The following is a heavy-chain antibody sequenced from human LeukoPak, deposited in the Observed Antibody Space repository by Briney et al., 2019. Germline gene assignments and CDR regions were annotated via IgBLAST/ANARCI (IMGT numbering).Heavy chain of an antibody. J-gene: IGHJ3*02. Sequence: SQTLSLTCAISGDSVSSNSAAWNWIRESPSRCLEWLGRTYYRSKWYNDYAVSVKSRITINPDTSKNQFSLQLNSVTPEDTAVYYCASNLHYEGAIDAFDIWGQGTMVTVSS. CDR3: ASNLHYEGAIDAFDI. CDR1: GDSVSSNSAA. D-gene: IGHD1-26*01. V-gene: IGHV6-1*01. CDR2: TYYRSKWYN.